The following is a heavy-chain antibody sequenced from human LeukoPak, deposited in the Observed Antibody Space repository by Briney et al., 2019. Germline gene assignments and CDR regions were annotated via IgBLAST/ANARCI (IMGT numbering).Heavy chain of an antibody. V-gene: IGHV3-30*01. D-gene: IGHD7-27*01. J-gene: IGHJ4*02. Sequence: GGSLRLSCAASGFTFSSYAMYWVRQAPGKGLEWVAVISYDGSNKYYADSVKGRFTISRDSTKDTLYLQMNSLRPEDAAVYYCARDRGYLGIWYYFGYWGQGTLVTVSS. CDR3: ARDRGYLGIWYYFGY. CDR1: GFTFSSYA. CDR2: ISYDGSNK.